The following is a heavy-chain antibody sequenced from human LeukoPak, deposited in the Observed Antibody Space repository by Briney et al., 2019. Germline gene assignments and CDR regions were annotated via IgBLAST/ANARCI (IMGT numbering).Heavy chain of an antibody. CDR1: GYSFTSYW. CDR2: IYPGDSDT. V-gene: IGHV5-51*01. J-gene: IGHJ4*02. CDR3: VRQDLLRY. Sequence: GESLKISCKGSGYSFTSYWIGWVRQTPGKGLEWMGVIYPGDSDTRYSSSFQGQVTFSADKSMSTAYLQWSSLKASDTAMYYCVRQDLLRYWGQGTLVTVSS.